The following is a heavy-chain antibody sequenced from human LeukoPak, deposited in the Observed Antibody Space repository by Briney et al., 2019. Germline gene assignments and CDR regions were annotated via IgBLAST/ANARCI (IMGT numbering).Heavy chain of an antibody. V-gene: IGHV1-69*05. CDR3: ARELSNYYDSSGYFDY. Sequence: GASVKVSCKSSGGTFSSYAISWVRQAPGQGLEWMGGIIPIFGTANYAQKFQGRVTITTDESTSTAYMELSSLRSEDTAVYYCARELSNYYDSSGYFDYWGQGTLVTVSS. CDR1: GGTFSSYA. CDR2: IIPIFGTA. J-gene: IGHJ4*02. D-gene: IGHD3-22*01.